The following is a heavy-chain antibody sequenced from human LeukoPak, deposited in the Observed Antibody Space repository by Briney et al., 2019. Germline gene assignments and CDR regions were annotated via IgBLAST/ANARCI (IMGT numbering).Heavy chain of an antibody. CDR2: ISWNSGSI. D-gene: IGHD6-19*01. V-gene: IGHV3-9*01. CDR3: AKNIIAVAGTYYFDY. Sequence: PGRSLRLPCAASGFTFDDYAMHWVRQAPGKGLEWVSGISWNSGSIGYADSVKGRFTISRDNAKNSLYLQMNSLRAEDTALYYCAKNIIAVAGTYYFDYWGQGTLVTVSS. CDR1: GFTFDDYA. J-gene: IGHJ4*02.